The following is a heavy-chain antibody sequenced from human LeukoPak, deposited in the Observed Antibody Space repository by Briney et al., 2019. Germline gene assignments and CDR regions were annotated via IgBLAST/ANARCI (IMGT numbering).Heavy chain of an antibody. Sequence: SETLSLTCAVYGGSFSGYYWSWIRQPPGKGLEWIGEINHSGSTNYNPSLKSRVTISVDTSKNQFSLKLSSVTAADTAVYYCARGRSGYYIMNYYYYGMDVWGQGITVTVSS. J-gene: IGHJ6*02. CDR1: GGSFSGYY. CDR3: ARGRSGYYIMNYYYYGMDV. CDR2: INHSGST. V-gene: IGHV4-34*01. D-gene: IGHD3-22*01.